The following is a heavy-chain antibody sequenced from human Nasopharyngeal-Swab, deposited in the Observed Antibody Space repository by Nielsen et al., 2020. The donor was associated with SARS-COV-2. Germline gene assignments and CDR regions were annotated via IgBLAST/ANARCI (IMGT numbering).Heavy chain of an antibody. J-gene: IGHJ4*02. CDR1: GYTFSSYW. Sequence: GESLKISCAASGYTFSSYWMHWVRQAPGKGLVWVSRINIDGSVTDYADSVKGRFTISRDNARNTLYLQMNSLRGGDTAVYYCTRDIGGKYGYWGQGNLVTVSS. CDR2: INIDGSVT. CDR3: TRDIGGKYGY. D-gene: IGHD4-23*01. V-gene: IGHV3-74*01.